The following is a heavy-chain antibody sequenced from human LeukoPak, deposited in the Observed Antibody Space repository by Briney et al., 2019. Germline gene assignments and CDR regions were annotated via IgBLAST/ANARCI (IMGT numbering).Heavy chain of an antibody. D-gene: IGHD4-17*01. CDR1: GFTFSAYG. Sequence: GGSLRPSCAASGFTFSAYGMHWVRQAPGKGLEWVAVISYDGSNEYFADSVKGRFTISRDNSKNMVYLQMNSLRPEDTAIYYCAKAAETTEGSIDPWGQGTLVIVSS. J-gene: IGHJ5*02. CDR3: AKAAETTEGSIDP. CDR2: ISYDGSNE. V-gene: IGHV3-30*18.